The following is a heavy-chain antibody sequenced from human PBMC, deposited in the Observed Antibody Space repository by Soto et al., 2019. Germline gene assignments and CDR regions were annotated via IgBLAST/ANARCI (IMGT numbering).Heavy chain of an antibody. V-gene: IGHV4-31*03. CDR3: ASVCRDGYKNPGDY. Sequence: SETLSLTCTVSGGSISSGGYYWSWIRQHPGKGLEWIGYIYYSGSTYYNPSLKSRATISVDTSKNQFSLKLSSVTAADTAVYYCASVCRDGYKNPGDYWGQGTLVTVSS. J-gene: IGHJ4*02. D-gene: IGHD5-12*01. CDR1: GGSISSGGYY. CDR2: IYYSGST.